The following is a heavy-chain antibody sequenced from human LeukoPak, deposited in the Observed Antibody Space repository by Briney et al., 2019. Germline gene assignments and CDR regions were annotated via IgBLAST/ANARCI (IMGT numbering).Heavy chain of an antibody. V-gene: IGHV1-69*05. Sequence: SVKVSCKASGGTFSSYAISWVRQAPGQGLEWMGGIIPIFGTANYAQKFQGRVTITTDESTSTAHMELSSLRSEDTAVYYCARGPELERFDYWGQGTLVTVSS. CDR1: GGTFSSYA. D-gene: IGHD1-1*01. CDR2: IIPIFGTA. J-gene: IGHJ4*02. CDR3: ARGPELERFDY.